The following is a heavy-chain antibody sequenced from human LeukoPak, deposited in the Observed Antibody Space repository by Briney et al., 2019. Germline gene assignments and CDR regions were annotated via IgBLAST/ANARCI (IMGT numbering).Heavy chain of an antibody. D-gene: IGHD3-10*01. J-gene: IGHJ6*03. Sequence: GGSLRLSCAASGFTFSSYGMSWVRQAPGKGLEWVSAISGSGGSTYYADSVKGRFTISRDNSKNTLYLQMNSLRAEDTAVYYCASSYGSGSYYPHYYYYYMDVWGKGTTVTISS. V-gene: IGHV3-23*01. CDR2: ISGSGGST. CDR1: GFTFSSYG. CDR3: ASSYGSGSYYPHYYYYYMDV.